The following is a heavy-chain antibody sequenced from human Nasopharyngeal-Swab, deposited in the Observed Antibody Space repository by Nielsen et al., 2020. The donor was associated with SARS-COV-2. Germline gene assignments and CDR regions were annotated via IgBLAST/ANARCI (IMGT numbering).Heavy chain of an antibody. CDR1: GGSISSYY. J-gene: IGHJ6*03. D-gene: IGHD5-24*01. V-gene: IGHV4-59*01. CDR2: IYYSGST. CDR3: ARDKGGMATLDYYYYYYMDV. Sequence: SETLSLTCTVSGGSISSYYWSWIRQPPGKGLEWIGYIYYSGSTNYNPSLKSRVTISVDKSKNQFSLKLSSVTAADTAVYYCARDKGGMATLDYYYYYYMDVWGKGTTVTVSS.